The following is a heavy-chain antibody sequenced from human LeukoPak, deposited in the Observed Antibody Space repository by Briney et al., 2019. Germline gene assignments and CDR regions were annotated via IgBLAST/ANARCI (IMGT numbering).Heavy chain of an antibody. J-gene: IGHJ4*02. CDR2: INHSGST. D-gene: IGHD3-9*01. V-gene: IGHV4-34*01. CDR1: GGSFSGYY. CDR3: ARGLPLGERYVSPLLY. Sequence: SETLSLTCAVYGGSFSGYYWSWIRQPPGKGLEWIGEINHSGSTNYNPSLKSRVTISVDTSKNQFSLKLSSVTAADTAVYYCARGLPLGERYVSPLLYWGQGTLVTVSS.